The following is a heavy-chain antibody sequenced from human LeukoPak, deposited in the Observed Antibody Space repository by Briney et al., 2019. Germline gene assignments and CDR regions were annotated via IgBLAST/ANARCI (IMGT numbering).Heavy chain of an antibody. CDR1: GFTFSSYW. D-gene: IGHD3-22*01. CDR3: ARAPSEIGGYYPEYFRH. Sequence: PGGSLRLSCAASGFTFSSYWLHWVRQAPGKGLVWVSRIKSDGSTNYADSVKGRFTIARDNAKNTVSLQMNSLRAEDTGVYYCARAPSEIGGYYPEYFRHWGQGTRVTVSS. V-gene: IGHV3-74*01. CDR2: IKSDGST. J-gene: IGHJ1*01.